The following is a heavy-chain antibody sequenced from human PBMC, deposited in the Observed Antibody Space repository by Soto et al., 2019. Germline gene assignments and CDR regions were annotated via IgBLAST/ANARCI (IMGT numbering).Heavy chain of an antibody. V-gene: IGHV3-48*03. CDR3: ARSLRFLEWPPGMDV. CDR2: ISSSSSTI. J-gene: IGHJ6*02. Sequence: GGSLRLSCAASGFTFSSYEMNWVRQAPGKGLEWVSYISSSSSTIYYADSVKGRFTISRDNAKNSLYLQMNSLRAEDTAVYYCARSLRFLEWPPGMDVWGQGTTVTVSS. CDR1: GFTFSSYE. D-gene: IGHD3-3*01.